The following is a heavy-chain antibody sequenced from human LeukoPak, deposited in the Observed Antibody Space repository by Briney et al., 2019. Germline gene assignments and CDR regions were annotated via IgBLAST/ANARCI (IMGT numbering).Heavy chain of an antibody. CDR3: AKEPHCSSTSCYGYWFDP. CDR2: ISGSGGST. Sequence: GGSLRLSCAASGFTFSSYAMSWVRQAPGKGLEWVSAISGSGGSTYYADSVKGRFTISRDNSKNTLYLQMNSLRAEDTAVYYCAKEPHCSSTSCYGYWFDPWGQGTLVTVSS. CDR1: GFTFSSYA. V-gene: IGHV3-23*01. D-gene: IGHD2-2*01. J-gene: IGHJ5*02.